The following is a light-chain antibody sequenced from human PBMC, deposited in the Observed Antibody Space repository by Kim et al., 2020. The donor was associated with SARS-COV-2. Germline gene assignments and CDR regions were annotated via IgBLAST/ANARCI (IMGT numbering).Light chain of an antibody. Sequence: GGTVTVPWASSTGTVTTGHNPYWFQQKPGQVPRTLIYDITNKPSWTPARFSGSLLGDKAALTLSGAQPEDEGDYYCLLSYSGAWVFGGGTQLTVL. CDR2: DIT. J-gene: IGLJ3*02. CDR1: TGTVTTGHN. V-gene: IGLV7-46*01. CDR3: LLSYSGAWV.